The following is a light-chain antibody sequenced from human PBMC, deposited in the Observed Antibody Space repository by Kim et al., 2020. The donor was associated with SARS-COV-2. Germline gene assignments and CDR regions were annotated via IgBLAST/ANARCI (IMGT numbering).Light chain of an antibody. CDR3: LQYSNYPWT. Sequence: ASGGDRVTITCRASQTINSWLAWYQQKPGKAPKVLIYKASTLESGVPSRFSGSESGTEFTLTISSLQPDDFATYYCLQYSNYPWTFGRGTKVDIK. CDR2: KAS. CDR1: QTINSW. J-gene: IGKJ1*01. V-gene: IGKV1-5*03.